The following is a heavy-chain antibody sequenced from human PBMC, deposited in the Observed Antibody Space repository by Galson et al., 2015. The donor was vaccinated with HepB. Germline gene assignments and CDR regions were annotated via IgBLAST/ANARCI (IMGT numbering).Heavy chain of an antibody. Sequence: SLRLSCAASGFTFSNFGMHWVRQAPGKGLEWVAFIRYDGSNKYYADSVKGRFTISRDNSKNTLYLQMNSLRAEDTAVYYCAKDSSGSGSYYTPAGPNFSYYYYGMDVWGQGTTVTVSS. V-gene: IGHV3-30*02. D-gene: IGHD3-10*01. CDR2: IRYDGSNK. CDR1: GFTFSNFG. J-gene: IGHJ6*02. CDR3: AKDSSGSGSYYTPAGPNFSYYYYGMDV.